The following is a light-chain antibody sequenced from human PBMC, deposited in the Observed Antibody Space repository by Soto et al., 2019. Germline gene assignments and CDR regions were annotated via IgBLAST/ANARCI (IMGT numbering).Light chain of an antibody. CDR2: MGS. CDR1: QSLLHSHGYTY. V-gene: IGKV2-28*01. CDR3: MQALQTPLT. Sequence: DLVMTQSPVSLPVTPGEPASISCRSSQSLLHSHGYTYLDWYLQKPGQSPQLLIYMGSTRASGVPDRFSGSGSGTDFTLKISRVEAEDVGVYYCMQALQTPLTFGGETKVEIK. J-gene: IGKJ4*01.